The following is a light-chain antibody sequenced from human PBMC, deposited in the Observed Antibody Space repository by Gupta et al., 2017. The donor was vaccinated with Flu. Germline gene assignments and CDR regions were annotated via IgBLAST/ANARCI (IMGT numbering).Light chain of an antibody. Sequence: GTLSLSPGERATLSCRASQSVNNNLLTWYQQKPGQAPRLLIYGASSRATGIPDRFSGSGSGTDFTLTIRRLEPEDFAVYYCQQYGNSVYTFGQGTKLEIK. CDR1: QSVNNNL. J-gene: IGKJ2*01. V-gene: IGKV3-20*01. CDR2: GAS. CDR3: QQYGNSVYT.